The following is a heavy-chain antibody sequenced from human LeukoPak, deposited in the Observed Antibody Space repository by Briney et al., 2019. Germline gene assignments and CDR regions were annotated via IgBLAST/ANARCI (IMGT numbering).Heavy chain of an antibody. CDR2: IYYSGST. CDR3: ARVIKYQLLFYFDC. V-gene: IGHV4-59*01. CDR1: GGSISSYY. D-gene: IGHD2-2*01. J-gene: IGHJ4*02. Sequence: SETLSLTCTVSGGSISSYYWSWIRQPPGKGLEWIGYIYYSGSTNYNPSLKSRVTISVDTSKNQFSLKLSSVTAADTAVYYCARVIKYQLLFYFDCWGQGTLVTVSS.